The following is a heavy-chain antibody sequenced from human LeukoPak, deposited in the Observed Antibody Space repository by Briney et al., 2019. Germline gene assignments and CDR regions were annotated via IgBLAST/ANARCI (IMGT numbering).Heavy chain of an antibody. D-gene: IGHD2-8*01. CDR3: ARNSNGMSN. CDR2: INSDGRST. CDR1: AFTFTNYG. V-gene: IGHV3-74*01. Sequence: GGSLRLSCVASAFTFTNYGMMWVRQAPGKGLVWVSYINSDGRSTTYADSVKGRFTISRDNAKNTLYLQMSSLRAEDTAMHYCARNSNGMSNWGQGTLVIVSS. J-gene: IGHJ4*02.